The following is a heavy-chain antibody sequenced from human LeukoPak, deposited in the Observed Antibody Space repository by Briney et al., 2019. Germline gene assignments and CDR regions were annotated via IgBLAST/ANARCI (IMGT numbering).Heavy chain of an antibody. Sequence: ASVTVSFKASGYTFTSYGISWVRQVPGQGLEWMGWISAYNGNTNYAQKLQGRVTMTTDTSTSTAYMELRSLRSDDTAVYYCARSVKGGSGSSTFDYWGQGTLVTVSS. CDR3: ARSVKGGSGSSTFDY. D-gene: IGHD3-10*01. V-gene: IGHV1-18*01. J-gene: IGHJ4*02. CDR1: GYTFTSYG. CDR2: ISAYNGNT.